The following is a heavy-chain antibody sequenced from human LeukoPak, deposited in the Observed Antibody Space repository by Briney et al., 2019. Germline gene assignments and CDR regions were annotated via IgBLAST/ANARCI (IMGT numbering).Heavy chain of an antibody. Sequence: SETLSLTCTVSGGSISSYYWTWIRQPPGKGLEWIGYIYYSGSTNHNPSLECRVTISVDTSKNQFSLKLSSVTAADTAVYYCASYADYRFDYWGQGTLVTVSS. CDR2: IYYSGST. CDR3: ASYADYRFDY. V-gene: IGHV4-59*01. CDR1: GGSISSYY. D-gene: IGHD4-17*01. J-gene: IGHJ4*02.